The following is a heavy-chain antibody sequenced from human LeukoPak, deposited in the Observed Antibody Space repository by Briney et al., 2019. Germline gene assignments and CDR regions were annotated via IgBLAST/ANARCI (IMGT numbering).Heavy chain of an antibody. V-gene: IGHV4-61*02. CDR3: ARHRGVILDY. CDR2: IYTSGST. J-gene: IGHJ4*02. Sequence: SETPCLTCTVSGGSISSGSYYWSWIRQPAGKGLEWIGRIYTSGSTNYNPSLKSRVTISVDTSKNQFSLKLSSVTAADTAVYYCARHRGVILDYWGQGTLVTVSS. CDR1: GGSISSGSYY. D-gene: IGHD3-16*02.